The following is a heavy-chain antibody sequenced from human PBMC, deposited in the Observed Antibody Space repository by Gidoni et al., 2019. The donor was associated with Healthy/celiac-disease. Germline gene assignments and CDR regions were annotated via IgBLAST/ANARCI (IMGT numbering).Heavy chain of an antibody. CDR2: ISAYNGDT. CDR1: SYTFTSYG. J-gene: IGHJ2*01. CDR3: ARVTHNWYLDL. Sequence: VQLVQPGAEVKKPGASVKFSCNASSYTFTSYGLSWRRQAPGQGLEWMGWISAYNGDTNSAQKLQGRVTMTTDTSTSTAYMELRSLRSDDTAVYYCARVTHNWYLDLWGRGTLVTVAS. D-gene: IGHD2-21*01. V-gene: IGHV1-18*01.